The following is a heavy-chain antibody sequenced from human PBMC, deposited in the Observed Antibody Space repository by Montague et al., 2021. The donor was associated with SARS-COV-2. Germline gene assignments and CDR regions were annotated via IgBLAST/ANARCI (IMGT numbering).Heavy chain of an antibody. J-gene: IGHJ3*02. CDR1: GGSFSGSF. CDR3: AKTGGFSEMFADYDNHRDVPVRYKQKSVHEPRRAFDI. V-gene: IGHV4-34*01. D-gene: IGHD3-22*01. CDR2: INHRVTT. Sequence: SETLSLTCAVYGGSFSGSFCSWIRQPPGKGLELLGEINHRVTTNSNPSFESSVRMSVYTSKNQFALTLTSVTVADTAVYYCAKTGGFSEMFADYDNHRDVPVRYKQKSVHEPRRAFDIWGQGKLVTVSS.